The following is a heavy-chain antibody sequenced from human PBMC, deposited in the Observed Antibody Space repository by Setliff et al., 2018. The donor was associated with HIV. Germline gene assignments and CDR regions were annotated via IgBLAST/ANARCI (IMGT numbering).Heavy chain of an antibody. CDR1: GYTFTSYG. CDR3: ATDKGTTLSSYYYYYMDV. CDR2: ISANNGSS. Sequence: ASVKVSCKASGYTFTSYGISWVRQAPGQGLEWMGWISANNGSSYFAQKLQDRVTMTTDTSTSTAYMELRSLRSDDTAVYYCATDKGTTLSSYYYYYMDVWGKGTTVTVSS. V-gene: IGHV1-18*01. D-gene: IGHD4-4*01. J-gene: IGHJ6*03.